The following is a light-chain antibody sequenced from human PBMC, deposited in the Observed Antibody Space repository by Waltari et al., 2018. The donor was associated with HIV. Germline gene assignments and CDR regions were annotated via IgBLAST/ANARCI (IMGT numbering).Light chain of an antibody. J-gene: IGLJ3*02. CDR1: RSNIGSNT. CDR2: NDN. V-gene: IGLV1-44*01. CDR3: SSWDDRLNGQGV. Sequence: QSVLTQPPSASGTPGQRVTISCSGTRSNIGSNTVNWYQLLPGTAPKLLIYNDNGRPSGVPGRVAGSRSGASASLAISGLQPEDEADYYCSSWDDRLNGQGVFGGGTKLTVL.